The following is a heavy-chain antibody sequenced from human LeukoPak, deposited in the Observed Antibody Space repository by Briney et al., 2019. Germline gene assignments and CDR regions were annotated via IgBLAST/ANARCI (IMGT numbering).Heavy chain of an antibody. Sequence: GGSLRLSCAASGFTFSSYAIHWVRQAQGKGLEWVAVISYDRSNKYYADSVKGRFTISRDNSKNTLYLQMNSLRAEDTAVYYCARDDITMVRGVILYGMDVWGKGNTVTVSS. D-gene: IGHD3-10*01. V-gene: IGHV3-30*04. CDR2: ISYDRSNK. J-gene: IGHJ6*04. CDR1: GFTFSSYA. CDR3: ARDDITMVRGVILYGMDV.